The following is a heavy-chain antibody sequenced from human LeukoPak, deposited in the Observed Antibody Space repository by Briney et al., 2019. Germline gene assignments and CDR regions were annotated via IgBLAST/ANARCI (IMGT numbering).Heavy chain of an antibody. D-gene: IGHD3-16*02. CDR3: AKDRPYYDYVWGSYPRGAFDT. V-gene: IGHV3-23*01. CDR1: GFTFSSYA. J-gene: IGHJ3*02. Sequence: GGSLRLSCAASGFTFSSYAMSWVRQAPGKGLEWVSAISGSGGSTYYADSVKGRFTISRDNSKNTLYLQMNSLRAEDTAVYYCAKDRPYYDYVWGSYPRGAFDTWGQGTMVTVSS. CDR2: ISGSGGST.